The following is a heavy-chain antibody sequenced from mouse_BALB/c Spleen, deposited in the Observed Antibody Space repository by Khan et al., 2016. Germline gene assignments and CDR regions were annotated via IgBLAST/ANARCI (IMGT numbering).Heavy chain of an antibody. V-gene: IGHV1-4*02. CDR1: GYTFTDYT. CDR3: TRGRYCEV. CDR2: SNPNSGYT. J-gene: IGHJ1*01. Sequence: QVQLQQSAAELARPGASVKMSCKTSGYTFTDYTIHWVKQRPGQGLEWIGSSNPNSGYTDYNHNFKDKTTLTADKSSSTAFIQLTSLASEDSAVYYCTRGRYCEVWGAGTTVTVSS.